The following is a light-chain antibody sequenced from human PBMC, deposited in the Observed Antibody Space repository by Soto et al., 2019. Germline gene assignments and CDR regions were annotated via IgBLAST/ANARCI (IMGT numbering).Light chain of an antibody. V-gene: IGLV6-57*04. J-gene: IGLJ2*01. CDR1: SGSIANNY. Sequence: NFMLTQPLSVSESPGKTVSISCTRSSGSIANNYVQWFQQRPGSAPTTVIYKDDQRPSRVPDRFSGSVDSSSNSASLTISGLKSEDEADYFCQSYYSSTIVFGGGTQLTVL. CDR3: QSYYSSTIV. CDR2: KDD.